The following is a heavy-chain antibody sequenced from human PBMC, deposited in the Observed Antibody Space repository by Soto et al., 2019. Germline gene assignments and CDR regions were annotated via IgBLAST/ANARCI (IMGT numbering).Heavy chain of an antibody. D-gene: IGHD4-17*01. J-gene: IGHJ6*03. CDR3: ARGPGAGSSDYGGLYYYMDV. CDR1: GFTVSSNY. V-gene: IGHV3-66*01. Sequence: GGSLRLSCAASGFTVSSNYMSWVRQAPGKGLEWVSVIYSGGSTYYADSVKGRFTISRDNSNNTLYLQMNSLRAEDTAVYYCARGPGAGSSDYGGLYYYMDVWGKGTTVTVSS. CDR2: IYSGGST.